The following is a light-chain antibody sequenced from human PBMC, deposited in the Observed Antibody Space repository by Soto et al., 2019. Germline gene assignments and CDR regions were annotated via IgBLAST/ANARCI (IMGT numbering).Light chain of an antibody. J-gene: IGLJ1*01. CDR2: DVS. Sequence: QSVLTQPASVSGSPGQSITTSCTGTSSDVGGYNYVSWYQQHPGKAPKLMIYDVSNRPSGVSNRFSGSKSGNTASLTISGLQAEDEADYYCISYTSSSTDVFGTGTKVTVL. CDR3: ISYTSSSTDV. CDR1: SSDVGGYNY. V-gene: IGLV2-14*01.